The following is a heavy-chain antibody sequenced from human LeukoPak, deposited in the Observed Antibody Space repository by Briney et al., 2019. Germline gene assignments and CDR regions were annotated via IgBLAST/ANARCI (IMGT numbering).Heavy chain of an antibody. Sequence: ASVKVSCKASGFTFISSAVQWVRQARGQRLEWMGWIVVGSGNTNYAQKFQERVTFTRDMSTSTAYMELSRLRSDDTAVYYCARVGTIFGVVIIWYFDLWGRGTLVTVSS. D-gene: IGHD3-3*01. CDR2: IVVGSGNT. CDR1: GFTFISSA. V-gene: IGHV1-58*01. J-gene: IGHJ2*01. CDR3: ARVGTIFGVVIIWYFDL.